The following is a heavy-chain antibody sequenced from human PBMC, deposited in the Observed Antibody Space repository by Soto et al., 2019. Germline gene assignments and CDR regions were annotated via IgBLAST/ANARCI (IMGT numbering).Heavy chain of an antibody. V-gene: IGHV3-23*01. CDR1: GFTFSTYV. CDR2: YGGGGGSR. D-gene: IGHD3-10*01. CDR3: VKFRGRAYPYYYMDV. J-gene: IGHJ6*03. Sequence: DVQLLESGGGLVQWGGSLRLSCVTSGFTFSTYVMTWVRQAPGKGLEWVSYGGGGGSRYYAESVKGRFTIPRDSSKNTLALEMSSLRAEDTATYYCVKFRGRAYPYYYMDVWGKGTTVTVSS.